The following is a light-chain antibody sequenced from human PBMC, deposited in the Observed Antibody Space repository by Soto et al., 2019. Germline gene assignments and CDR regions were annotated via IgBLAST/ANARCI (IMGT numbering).Light chain of an antibody. CDR2: EVN. CDR3: SSFTNSGTVV. Sequence: QSALTQPASVSGSPGQSITISCTGTSSDVGSYNLVSWYQQHPGKAPKLMIYEVNNGPSGVSDRFSGSKSGNTASLTISGLQAEDEAYYYCSSFTNSGTVVFGGGTKLTVL. CDR1: SSDVGSYNL. J-gene: IGLJ2*01. V-gene: IGLV2-14*02.